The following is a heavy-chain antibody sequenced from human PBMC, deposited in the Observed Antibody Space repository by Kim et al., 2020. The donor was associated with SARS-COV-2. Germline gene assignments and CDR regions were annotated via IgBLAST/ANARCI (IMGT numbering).Heavy chain of an antibody. CDR2: INSDGSST. D-gene: IGHD3-3*01. CDR3: ARGGYDFWSGYQRPDYYYYYYMDV. Sequence: GGSLRLSCAASGFTFSSYWMHWVRQAPGKGLVWVSRINSDGSSTSYADSVKGRFTISRDNAKNTLYLQMNSLRAEDTAVYYCARGGYDFWSGYQRPDYYYYYYMDVWGKGTTVTVSS. J-gene: IGHJ6*03. CDR1: GFTFSSYW. V-gene: IGHV3-74*01.